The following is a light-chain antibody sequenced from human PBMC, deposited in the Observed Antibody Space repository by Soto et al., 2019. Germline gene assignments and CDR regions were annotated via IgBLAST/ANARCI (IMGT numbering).Light chain of an antibody. Sequence: EIVMTQSPATLSVSPGERATLSCRASESVNSSLAWYQQIPGQAPRLLINGASTRATGIPARFSGSGSATEFTLTISSLQSEDFAVYYCQQYNSWPPWKFGQGTKVDIK. CDR3: QQYNSWPPWK. CDR1: ESVNSS. J-gene: IGKJ1*01. V-gene: IGKV3-15*01. CDR2: GAS.